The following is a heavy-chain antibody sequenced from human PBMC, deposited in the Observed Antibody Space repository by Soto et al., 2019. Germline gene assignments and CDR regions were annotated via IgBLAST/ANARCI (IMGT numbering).Heavy chain of an antibody. D-gene: IGHD2-21*02. CDR2: ISAYNGNT. V-gene: IGHV1-18*01. J-gene: IGHJ6*02. Sequence: VASVKVSCKASGYTFTNYGISWVRQAPGQGLEWMGWISAYNGNTNYAQKVQGTVTMTTDTSTSTAYMELRSLRSDDTAVYYCARQDRTAPRSHSYYGMDVWGQGTTVTVSS. CDR1: GYTFTNYG. CDR3: ARQDRTAPRSHSYYGMDV.